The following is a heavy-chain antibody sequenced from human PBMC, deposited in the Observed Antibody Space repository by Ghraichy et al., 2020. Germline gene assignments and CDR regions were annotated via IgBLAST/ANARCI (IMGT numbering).Heavy chain of an antibody. D-gene: IGHD3-22*01. CDR1: GGSFSGYY. V-gene: IGHV4-34*01. CDR2: INHSGST. J-gene: IGHJ1*01. CDR3: AREGPPYYYDSSGYYSAEYFQH. Sequence: SETLSLTCTVSGGSFSGYYWSWIRQPPGKGLEWIGEINHSGSTNYNPSLKSRVTISVDTSKNQFSLKLSSVTAADTAVYYCAREGPPYYYDSSGYYSAEYFQHWGQGTLVTVSS.